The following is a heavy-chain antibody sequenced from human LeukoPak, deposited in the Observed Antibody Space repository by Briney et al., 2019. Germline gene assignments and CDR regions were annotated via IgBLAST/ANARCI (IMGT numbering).Heavy chain of an antibody. V-gene: IGHV4-61*02. D-gene: IGHD2-2*01. J-gene: IGHJ5*02. CDR1: GDSISSSSYY. Sequence: SETLSLTCTVSGDSISSSSYYWSWIRQPAGKGLEWIGRIYTSGSTNYNPSLKSRVTISVDTSKNQFSLKLSSVTAADTAVYYCARDNSYQLLNWFDPWGQGTLVTVSP. CDR2: IYTSGST. CDR3: ARDNSYQLLNWFDP.